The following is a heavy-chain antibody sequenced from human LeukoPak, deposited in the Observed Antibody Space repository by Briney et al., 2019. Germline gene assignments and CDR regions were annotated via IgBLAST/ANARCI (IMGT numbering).Heavy chain of an antibody. D-gene: IGHD3-10*01. V-gene: IGHV4-59*08. Sequence: SETLSLTCTVSGGSISSYYWNWIRQPPGKGLEWIGYIYYSGSTNYNPSLKSRVTISVDTSKNQFSLKLSSVTAADTAVYYCARQADGSGSYSAWFDPWGQGTLVTVSS. CDR2: IYYSGST. J-gene: IGHJ5*02. CDR3: ARQADGSGSYSAWFDP. CDR1: GGSISSYY.